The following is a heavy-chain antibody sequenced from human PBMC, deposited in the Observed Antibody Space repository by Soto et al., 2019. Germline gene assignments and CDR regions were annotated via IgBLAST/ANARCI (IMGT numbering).Heavy chain of an antibody. J-gene: IGHJ3*02. CDR3: ARDWVFTAFDI. Sequence: GGSLRLSCAASGFTFSSYAMHWVRQAPGKGLEWVAVISYDGSNKYYADSVKGRFTISRDNSKNTLYLQMNSLRAEYTAVYYCARDWVFTAFDIWGQGTMVTVSS. D-gene: IGHD3-16*01. CDR1: GFTFSSYA. CDR2: ISYDGSNK. V-gene: IGHV3-30-3*01.